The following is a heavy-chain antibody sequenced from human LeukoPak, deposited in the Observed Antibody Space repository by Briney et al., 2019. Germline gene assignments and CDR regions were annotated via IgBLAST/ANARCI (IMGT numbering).Heavy chain of an antibody. J-gene: IGHJ3*02. D-gene: IGHD6-13*01. V-gene: IGHV3-7*03. Sequence: GGSLRLSCAASGFSFSSYWMSWVRQAPGKGLEWVANIKQDGSEKYYVDSVKGRFTISRDNAKNTLYLQMNSLRAEDTAVYYCASPWEGVAAAGIWYDAFDIWGQGTMVTVSS. CDR3: ASPWEGVAAAGIWYDAFDI. CDR1: GFSFSSYW. CDR2: IKQDGSEK.